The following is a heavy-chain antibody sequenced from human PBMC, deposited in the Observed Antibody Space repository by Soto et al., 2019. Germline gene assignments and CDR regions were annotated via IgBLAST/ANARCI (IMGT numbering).Heavy chain of an antibody. CDR2: IVPIRRTA. V-gene: IGHV1-69*01. CDR3: VRDSGAKLSSS. CDR1: GGTFSSYR. D-gene: IGHD6-13*01. Sequence: QVQLVQSGAEVKQSGSSAKVSCKASGGTFSSYRINWVRQAPGQGLEWVGGIVPIRRTADYAQTFQGRVIITADESARTSYMELRSPRSQDTAVYYCVRDSGAKLSSSWGQGTLVTVSS. J-gene: IGHJ4*02.